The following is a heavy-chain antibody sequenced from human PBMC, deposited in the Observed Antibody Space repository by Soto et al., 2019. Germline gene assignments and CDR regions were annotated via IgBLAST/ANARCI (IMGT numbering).Heavy chain of an antibody. CDR3: ARGMTTVTSDWFDP. D-gene: IGHD4-4*01. CDR1: GYTFTSYD. J-gene: IGHJ5*02. V-gene: IGHV1-8*01. Sequence: ASVKVSCKASGYTFTSYDINWVRQATGQGLEWMGWMNPNSGNTGYAQKFQGRVTMTRNTSISTAYMELSSLRSEDTAVYYCARGMTTVTSDWFDPWGQGTLVTVSS. CDR2: MNPNSGNT.